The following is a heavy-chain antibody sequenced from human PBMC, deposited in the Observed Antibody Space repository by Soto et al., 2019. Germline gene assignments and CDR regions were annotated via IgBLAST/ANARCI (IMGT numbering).Heavy chain of an antibody. V-gene: IGHV1-8*01. CDR1: GYTFTSYG. CDR3: ARTPYCTNGVCPKYYFDY. D-gene: IGHD2-8*01. Sequence: QVQLVQSGAEVKKPGASVKVSCKASGYTFTSYGINWVRQATGQGLEWMGWMNPNSGNTGYAQKFQGRVTMTRDTSISTAYMELSSLRSEDTAVYYCARTPYCTNGVCPKYYFDYWGQGTLVTVSS. J-gene: IGHJ4*02. CDR2: MNPNSGNT.